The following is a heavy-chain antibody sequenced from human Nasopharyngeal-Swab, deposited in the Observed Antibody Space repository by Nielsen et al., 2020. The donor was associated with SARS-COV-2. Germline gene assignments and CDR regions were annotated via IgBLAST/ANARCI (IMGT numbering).Heavy chain of an antibody. J-gene: IGHJ4*02. D-gene: IGHD5-12*01. Sequence: ASVKVSCKASGYTFTSYYMHWVRQAPGQGLEWMGWINAGNGNTKYSQKFQGRVTITRDTSASTAYMELSSLRSEDTAVYYCARGVFWSRLRLGGLDYWGQGTLVTVSS. CDR3: ARGVFWSRLRLGGLDY. CDR1: GYTFTSYY. V-gene: IGHV1-3*01. CDR2: INAGNGNT.